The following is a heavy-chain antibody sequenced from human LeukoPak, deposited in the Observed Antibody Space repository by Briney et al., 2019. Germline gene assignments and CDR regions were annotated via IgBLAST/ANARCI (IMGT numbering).Heavy chain of an antibody. J-gene: IGHJ4*02. CDR2: ISDSNGNT. CDR1: GYTFTSYG. V-gene: IGHV1-18*01. CDR3: TRERGVRLGYCSSTSCGKGGRPFDY. D-gene: IGHD2-2*01. Sequence: ASVKVSCKASGYTFTSYGISWVRQAPGQGLEWMGWISDSNGNTNYAQKLQGRVTMTTDTSTSTAYMELRSLRSDDTAVYYCTRERGVRLGYCSSTSCGKGGRPFDYWGQGTLVTVSS.